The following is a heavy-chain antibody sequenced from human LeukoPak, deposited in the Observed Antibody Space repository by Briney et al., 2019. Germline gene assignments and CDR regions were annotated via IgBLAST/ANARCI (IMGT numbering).Heavy chain of an antibody. CDR1: GGFFSGYC. D-gene: IGHD6-19*01. CDR2: INHSGST. Sequence: KASETLSLTCAVYGGFFSGYCWSWIRQPPGKGLEWIGEINHSGSTNYNPSLKSRVTITVDTSKNQFSLKLSSVTAADTAVYYCARGRFSSGWYDYWGQGTLVTVSS. CDR3: ARGRFSSGWYDY. V-gene: IGHV4-34*01. J-gene: IGHJ4*02.